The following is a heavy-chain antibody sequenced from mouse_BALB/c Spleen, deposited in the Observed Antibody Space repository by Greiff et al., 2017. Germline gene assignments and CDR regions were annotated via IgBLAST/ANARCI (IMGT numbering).Heavy chain of an antibody. J-gene: IGHJ4*01. CDR3: ATVGYGYAMDY. Sequence: QVQLQQSGAELAKPGASVKMSCKASGYTFTSYWMHWVKQRPGQGLEWIGYINPSTGYTEYNQKFKDKATLTADKSSSTAYMQLSSLTSEDSAVYYCATVGYGYAMDYWGQGTSVTVSS. CDR1: GYTFTSYW. D-gene: IGHD2-14*01. V-gene: IGHV1-7*01. CDR2: INPSTGYT.